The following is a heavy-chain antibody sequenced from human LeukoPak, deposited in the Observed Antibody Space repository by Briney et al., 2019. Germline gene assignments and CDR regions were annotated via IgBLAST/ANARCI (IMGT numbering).Heavy chain of an antibody. D-gene: IGHD3-22*01. CDR1: GFTVSSNY. CDR3: ARAEYYYDSSGYPLDY. Sequence: GGSLRLSCAASGFTVSSNYMSWVRQAPGKGLEWVSVIYSGGSTYYADSVKGRFTISRDNSKNTLYLQMNSLRAEDTAVYYCARAEYYYDSSGYPLDYWGQGTLVTVSS. CDR2: IYSGGST. J-gene: IGHJ4*02. V-gene: IGHV3-66*01.